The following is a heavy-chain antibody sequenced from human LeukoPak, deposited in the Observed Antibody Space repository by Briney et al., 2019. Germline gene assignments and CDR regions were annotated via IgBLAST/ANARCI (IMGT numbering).Heavy chain of an antibody. CDR2: IYYGENT. D-gene: IGHD3-10*01. Sequence: PSETLSLTCTVSGGSISSGPYYWGWIRQPPGKGLEWIGNIYYGENTYYNPSLKSRVTISVDTSKNQFSLKLSSVTAADTAVYYCARDRAANDAFDIWGQGTMVTVSS. CDR1: GGSISSGPYY. CDR3: ARDRAANDAFDI. V-gene: IGHV4-39*07. J-gene: IGHJ3*02.